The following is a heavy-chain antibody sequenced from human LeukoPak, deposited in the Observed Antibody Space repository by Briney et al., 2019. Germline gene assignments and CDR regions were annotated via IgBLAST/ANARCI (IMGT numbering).Heavy chain of an antibody. CDR2: VYYTGNT. V-gene: IGHV4-59*01. J-gene: IGHJ5*02. CDR1: GGSFCSYY. D-gene: IGHD6-6*01. CDR3: ARALYSRSSGVWFDP. Sequence: SETLSLTCTVSGGSFCSYYWSWIRQPPGKGLEWIGYVYYTGNTNYNSSLKSRVTISIDTSKNQFSLKLNSVTAADTAVYYCARALYSRSSGVWFDPWGQGTLVTVSS.